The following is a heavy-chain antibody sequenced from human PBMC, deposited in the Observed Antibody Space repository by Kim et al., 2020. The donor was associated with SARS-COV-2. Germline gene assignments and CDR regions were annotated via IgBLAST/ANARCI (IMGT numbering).Heavy chain of an antibody. CDR2: IYYSGST. J-gene: IGHJ6*02. CDR1: GGSISSGDYY. V-gene: IGHV4-30-4*01. Sequence: SETLSLTCTVSGGSISSGDYYWSWIRQPPGKGLEWIGYIYYSGSTYYNPSLKSRVTISVDTSKNQFSLKLSSVTAADTAVYYCARVNLRLGELPDYGMDVRGQGTTVTVSS. CDR3: ARVNLRLGELPDYGMDV. D-gene: IGHD3-16*01.